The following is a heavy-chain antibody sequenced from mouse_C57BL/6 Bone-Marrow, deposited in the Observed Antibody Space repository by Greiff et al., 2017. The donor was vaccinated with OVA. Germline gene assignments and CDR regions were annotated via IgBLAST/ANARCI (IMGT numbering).Heavy chain of an antibody. CDR2: IYPGSGST. Sequence: QVQLHQPGAELVKPGASVKMSCKASGYTFTSYWITWVKQRPGQGLEWIGDIYPGSGSTNYNEKFKSKATLTVDTSSSTSYMQLSSLTSEDSAVYYCARPLYDYDYFDYWGQGTTLTVSS. CDR3: ARPLYDYDYFDY. CDR1: GYTFTSYW. V-gene: IGHV1-55*01. J-gene: IGHJ2*01. D-gene: IGHD2-4*01.